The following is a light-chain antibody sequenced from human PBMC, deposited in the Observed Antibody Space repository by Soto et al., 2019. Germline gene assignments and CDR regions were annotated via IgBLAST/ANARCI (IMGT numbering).Light chain of an antibody. Sequence: QSALTQPASVSGSPGQSITISCTGTSSDVGGYNYVSWYQHHPGKAPKLIIYDVSNRPSGVSNRFSGSKSGNTASLTISGLQPEDVADYYCSSYTISNTRQIVFGTGTKVTVL. V-gene: IGLV2-14*03. CDR1: SSDVGGYNY. J-gene: IGLJ1*01. CDR3: SSYTISNTRQIV. CDR2: DVS.